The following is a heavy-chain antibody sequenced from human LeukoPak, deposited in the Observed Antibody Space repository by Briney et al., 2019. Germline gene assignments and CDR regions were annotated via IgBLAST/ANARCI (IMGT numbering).Heavy chain of an antibody. J-gene: IGHJ4*02. CDR3: ARVRSLYDSSGYYSLSFDY. Sequence: SETLSLTCAVYGGSFSGYYWTWIRQPPGKGLEWIGSIYYSGSTYYNPSLKSRVTIPVDTSKNQFSLKLSSVTAADTAVYYCARVRSLYDSSGYYSLSFDYWGQGTLVTVSS. D-gene: IGHD3-22*01. CDR1: GGSFSGYY. V-gene: IGHV4-34*01. CDR2: IYYSGST.